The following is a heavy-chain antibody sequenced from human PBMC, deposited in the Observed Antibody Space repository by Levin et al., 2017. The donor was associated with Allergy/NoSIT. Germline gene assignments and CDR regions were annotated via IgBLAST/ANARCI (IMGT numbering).Heavy chain of an antibody. J-gene: IGHJ4*02. D-gene: IGHD1-26*01. V-gene: IGHV4-30-4*01. CDR2: IYYSGSA. Sequence: SETLSLTCTVSGGSISRGDYYWSWIRQPPGKGLEWIGYIYYSGSAYYNPSLKSRVTISVDTSKNQFSLKMSSVTDADTAVYYCARGGGSYHFDYWGQGILVTVSS. CDR1: GGSISRGDYY. CDR3: ARGGGSYHFDY.